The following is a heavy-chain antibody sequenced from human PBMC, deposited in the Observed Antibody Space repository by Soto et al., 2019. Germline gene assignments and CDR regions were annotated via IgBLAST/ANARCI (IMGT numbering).Heavy chain of an antibody. CDR3: AREVVRGVITLARFYDS. J-gene: IGHJ4*02. D-gene: IGHD3-10*01. CDR1: GSSFSGYY. CDR2: INHSGST. Sequence: XETLSLTCAVYGSSFSGYYWSWIRQPPGKGLEWIGEINHSGSTNYNPSLKSRVTISVDTSKNQFSLKLSSVTAADTAVYYCAREVVRGVITLARFYDSWGQGTLVTVSS. V-gene: IGHV4-34*01.